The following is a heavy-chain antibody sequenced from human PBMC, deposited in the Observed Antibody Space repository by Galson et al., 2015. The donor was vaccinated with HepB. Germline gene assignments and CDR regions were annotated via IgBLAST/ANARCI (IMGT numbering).Heavy chain of an antibody. Sequence: SLRLSCAASGFTFSSYDMTWVRQAPGKGLEWDSFISSSGDNTYHADSVKGRLSISRNNSKNTLHLQMNSLRTEDTAIYYCAKSSNNLTDRSLDSWGQGTPVTVSS. D-gene: IGHD1-20*01. CDR3: AKSSNNLTDRSLDS. V-gene: IGHV3-23*01. CDR2: ISSSGDNT. CDR1: GFTFSSYD. J-gene: IGHJ4*02.